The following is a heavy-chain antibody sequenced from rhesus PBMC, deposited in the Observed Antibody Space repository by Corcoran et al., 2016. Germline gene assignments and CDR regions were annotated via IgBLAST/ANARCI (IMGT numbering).Heavy chain of an antibody. CDR2: IKPSNGNT. CDR1: GYTFTSYS. V-gene: IGHV1-200*01. CDR3: ARVSARYGLHS. Sequence: QVQLVHSGAEVKKPGASVKLSCKASGYTFTSYSINWVSTAHGQGLEWVGLIKPSNGNTGYAQKFQGRVTMNRDTSTGTAYMELSSLRSEDTAVYYCARVSARYGLHSWGQGVVVTVSS. J-gene: IGHJ6*01.